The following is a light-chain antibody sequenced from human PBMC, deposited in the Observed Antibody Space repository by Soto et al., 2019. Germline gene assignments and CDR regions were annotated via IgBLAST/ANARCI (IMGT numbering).Light chain of an antibody. V-gene: IGKV1-39*01. CDR2: AAS. Sequence: DIQMTQSPSSLSASVGDRVTITCRASQSISSYLNWYQLKPGKAPKLLIYAASSLQSGVPSRSSGSVSWTHFTLTISSLQPEDFATYYCQQTHSTPPGTFGQGTKVEIE. CDR3: QQTHSTPPGT. CDR1: QSISSY. J-gene: IGKJ1*01.